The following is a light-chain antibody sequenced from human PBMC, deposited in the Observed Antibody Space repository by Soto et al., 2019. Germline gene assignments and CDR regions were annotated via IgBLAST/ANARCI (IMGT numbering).Light chain of an antibody. CDR3: QSYDSSLSGSGNV. J-gene: IGLJ1*01. V-gene: IGLV1-44*01. CDR1: GSNIGSNT. CDR2: NNN. Sequence: QSVLTQPPSASGTPGQRVTISCSGSGSNIGSNTVNWFQQLPGTAPILLIHNNNQRPLGVPDRFSASKSGTSASLAISGLQSEDEADYYCQSYDSSLSGSGNVFGTGTKVTVL.